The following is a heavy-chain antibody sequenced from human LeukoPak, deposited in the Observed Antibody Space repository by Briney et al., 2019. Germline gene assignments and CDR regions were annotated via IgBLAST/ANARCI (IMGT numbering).Heavy chain of an antibody. J-gene: IGHJ6*03. Sequence: GGSLRLSCAASGFTFSSYSMNWVRQAPGKGLEWVSYISSSSSTIYYADSVKGRFTISRDNAKNSLYLQMNSLRAEDTAVYYCARDYCSGGSCYPPYYYYYMDVWGKGTTVTVSS. CDR3: ARDYCSGGSCYPPYYYYYMDV. CDR2: ISSSSSTI. CDR1: GFTFSSYS. V-gene: IGHV3-48*01. D-gene: IGHD2-15*01.